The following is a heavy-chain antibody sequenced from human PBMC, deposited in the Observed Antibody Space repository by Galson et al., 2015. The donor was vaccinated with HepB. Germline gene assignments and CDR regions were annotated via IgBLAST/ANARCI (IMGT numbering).Heavy chain of an antibody. CDR3: ASGKGPDGFDI. CDR2: INHSGST. V-gene: IGHV4-34*01. J-gene: IGHJ3*02. Sequence: ETLSLTCAVYGGSFSGYYWTWIRQPPGKGLEWIGEINHSGSTNYNPSLKSRVTISVDTSKNQFSLNLSSVTAADTAVYYCASGKGPDGFDIWGQGTMVTVSS. CDR1: GGSFSGYY.